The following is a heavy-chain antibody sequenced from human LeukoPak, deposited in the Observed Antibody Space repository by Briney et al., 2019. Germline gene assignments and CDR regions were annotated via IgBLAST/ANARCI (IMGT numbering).Heavy chain of an antibody. V-gene: IGHV3-23*01. CDR3: STDSLVMNY. Sequence: PGGSLRLSCAASGFTFSNYAMTWVRQAPGKGLEWVAGVSGSGAGTDYAAPVKDRFTISRDDSKNTLYLQMNSLKTEDTAVYYCSTDSLVMNYWGQGTLVTVSS. D-gene: IGHD2-21*01. CDR2: VSGSGAGT. CDR1: GFTFSNYA. J-gene: IGHJ4*02.